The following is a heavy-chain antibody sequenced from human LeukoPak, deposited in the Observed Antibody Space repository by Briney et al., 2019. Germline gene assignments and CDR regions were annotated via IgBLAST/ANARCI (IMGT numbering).Heavy chain of an antibody. V-gene: IGHV4-31*11. CDR3: ARGYYDSSGYYYHVAFDY. Sequence: SETLSLTFAVSGGSISSGGYYWSWIRQHPGKGLEWIGYIYYSGSTYYNPSLKSRVTISVDTSKNQFSLKLSSVTAADTAVYYCARGYYDSSGYYYHVAFDYWGQGTLVTVSS. CDR2: IYYSGST. J-gene: IGHJ4*02. CDR1: GGSISSGGYY. D-gene: IGHD3-22*01.